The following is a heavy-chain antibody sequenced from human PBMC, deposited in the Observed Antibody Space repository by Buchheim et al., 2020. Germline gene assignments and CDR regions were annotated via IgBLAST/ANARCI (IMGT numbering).Heavy chain of an antibody. Sequence: EVQLVESGGGLVQPGGSLRLCCAASGITFSRYSMSWVRQAPGKGLEWVSDIIGSSSIIYYTESVRGRFTISRDNAKNSVCLQMNSLRVEDTAVYYCATGATTGTSRFDYWGQGTL. CDR2: IIGSSSII. CDR3: ATGATTGTSRFDY. V-gene: IGHV3-48*01. D-gene: IGHD1-1*01. CDR1: GITFSRYS. J-gene: IGHJ4*02.